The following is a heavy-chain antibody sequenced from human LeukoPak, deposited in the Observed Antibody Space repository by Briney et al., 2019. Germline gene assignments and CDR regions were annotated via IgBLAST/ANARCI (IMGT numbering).Heavy chain of an antibody. CDR2: IYYSGST. J-gene: IGHJ6*03. V-gene: IGHV4-61*05. CDR1: GYSISSNYY. Sequence: SETLSLTCIVSGYSISSNYYWAWIRQPPGKGLEWIGYIYYSGSTNYNPSLKSRVTISVDTSKNQFSLKLSSVTAADTAVYYCARTTEAHSWRTRYYDYYMDVWGKGTTVTVSS. CDR3: ARTTEAHSWRTRYYDYYMDV. D-gene: IGHD6-13*01.